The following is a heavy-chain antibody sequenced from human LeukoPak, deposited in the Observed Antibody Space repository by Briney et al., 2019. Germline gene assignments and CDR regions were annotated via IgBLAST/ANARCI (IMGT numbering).Heavy chain of an antibody. J-gene: IGHJ1*01. D-gene: IGHD5-24*01. Sequence: GGSLRLSCAASGFTFSSYAMHWVRQAPGKGLEWVAVISYDGSNKYYADSVKGRFTISRDNSKNTLYLQMNSLRAEDTAVYYCARDVREMATTLTFQHWGQGTLVTVSS. V-gene: IGHV3-30-3*01. CDR2: ISYDGSNK. CDR3: ARDVREMATTLTFQH. CDR1: GFTFSSYA.